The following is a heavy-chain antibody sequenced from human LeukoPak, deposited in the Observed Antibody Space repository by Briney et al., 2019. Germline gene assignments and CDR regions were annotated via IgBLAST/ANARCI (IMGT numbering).Heavy chain of an antibody. D-gene: IGHD3-10*01. CDR2: MNPNSGNT. V-gene: IGHV1-8*03. Sequence: ASVKVSCKASGYTFTSYDINWVRQATGQGLEWMGWMNPNSGNTGYAQKFQGRVTITRNTSISTAYMELSSLRSEDTAVYYCARGQYGSWSYYNGEDYWGQGTLVTVSS. CDR3: ARGQYGSWSYYNGEDY. CDR1: GYTFTSYD. J-gene: IGHJ4*02.